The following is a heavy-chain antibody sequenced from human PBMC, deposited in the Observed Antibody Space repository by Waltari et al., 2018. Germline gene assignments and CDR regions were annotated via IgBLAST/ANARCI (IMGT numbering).Heavy chain of an antibody. Sequence: EVQLVESGGGLVKPGGSLGLSCAASGFTFGSYSMNWVRQAPGGGLEWVSSISSSAGYLYYADSVKGRFTISRDNAKNSLYLQMNSLRAEDTAIYYCARLYSSAWHGDWGQGTLVTVSS. D-gene: IGHD6-19*01. V-gene: IGHV3-21*01. CDR3: ARLYSSAWHGD. J-gene: IGHJ4*02. CDR1: GFTFGSYS. CDR2: ISSSAGYL.